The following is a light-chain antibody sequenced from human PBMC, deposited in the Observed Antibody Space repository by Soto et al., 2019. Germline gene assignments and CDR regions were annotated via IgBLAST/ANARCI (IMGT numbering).Light chain of an antibody. CDR3: QQYGSSGT. V-gene: IGKV3-20*01. J-gene: IGKJ1*01. CDR2: GAS. Sequence: EIVLTQSPATLSSFPGERATLSCRASQSVSNNYLAWYQQKPGQAPRLLIYGASNRATGIPDRFSGSVSGTDFTLTISRLEPEDFAVYYCQQYGSSGTFGQVSKVDIK. CDR1: QSVSNNY.